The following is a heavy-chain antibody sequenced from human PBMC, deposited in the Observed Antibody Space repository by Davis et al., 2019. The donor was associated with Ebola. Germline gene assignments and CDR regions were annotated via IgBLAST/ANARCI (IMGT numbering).Heavy chain of an antibody. CDR3: ARAVQWAFDY. CDR2: INHSGST. Sequence: MPSETLSLTCAVYGESFSGYYWSWIRQPPGKGLEWIGEINHSGSTNYNPSLKSRVTISVDTSKNQFSLKLSSVTAADTAVYYCARAVQWAFDYWGQGTLVTVSS. J-gene: IGHJ4*02. V-gene: IGHV4-34*01. CDR1: GESFSGYY. D-gene: IGHD1-26*01.